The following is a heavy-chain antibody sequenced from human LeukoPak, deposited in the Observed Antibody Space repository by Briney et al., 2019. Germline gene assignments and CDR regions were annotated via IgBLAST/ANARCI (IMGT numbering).Heavy chain of an antibody. CDR3: ARDLGATYYYYYMDV. CDR2: IYYSGST. J-gene: IGHJ6*03. CDR1: GGSISSGDYY. V-gene: IGHV4-30-4*08. Sequence: SETLFLTCTVSGGSISSGDYYWSWIRQPPGKGLEWIGYIYYSGSTYYNPSLKSRVTISVDTSKNQFSLKLSSVTAADTAVYYCARDLGATYYYYYMDVWRKGATVTVSS.